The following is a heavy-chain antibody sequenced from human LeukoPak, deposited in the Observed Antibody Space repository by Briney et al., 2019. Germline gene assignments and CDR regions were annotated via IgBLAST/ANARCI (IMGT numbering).Heavy chain of an antibody. J-gene: IGHJ4*02. D-gene: IGHD3-10*01. V-gene: IGHV1-69*05. CDR1: GGTFSIYS. Sequence: SVKVSCKASGGTFSIYSISWVRQAPGQGPEWMGGSIPIFGTANCAQKFQGRVTITTDESTSTAYMELSSLRSEDTAVYYCARVGYYYGAGSHFKALDSWGQGTLVIVSS. CDR2: SIPIFGTA. CDR3: ARVGYYYGAGSHFKALDS.